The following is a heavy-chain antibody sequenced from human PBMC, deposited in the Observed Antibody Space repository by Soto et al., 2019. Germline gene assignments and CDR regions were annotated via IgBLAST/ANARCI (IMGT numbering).Heavy chain of an antibody. D-gene: IGHD2-15*01. CDR1: GDSISSGGYY. CDR3: ARGSTVAAILFDY. V-gene: IGHV4-31*03. Sequence: QVQLQESGPGLVKPSQTLSLTCTVSGDSISSGGYYWSCIRQHPGKGLEWIGYIYYSGSTYYNPSLKSRVIISVDTSKNQFSLKLSSVTAADTAVYYCARGSTVAAILFDYWGQGTLVTVSS. J-gene: IGHJ4*02. CDR2: IYYSGST.